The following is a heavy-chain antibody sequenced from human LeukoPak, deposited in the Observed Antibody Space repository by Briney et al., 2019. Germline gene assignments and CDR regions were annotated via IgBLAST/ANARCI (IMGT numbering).Heavy chain of an antibody. Sequence: SQTLSLTCTVSGGSISSGDYYWSWIRQHPGKGLEWIGYIYYSGSTDYNPSLKSRVTISVDTSKNQFSLKLSSVTAADTAVYYCARVDYGSGSYTVYYYYYGMDVWGQGTTVTVSS. D-gene: IGHD3-10*01. V-gene: IGHV4-31*03. J-gene: IGHJ6*02. CDR1: GGSISSGDYY. CDR3: ARVDYGSGSYTVYYYYYGMDV. CDR2: IYYSGST.